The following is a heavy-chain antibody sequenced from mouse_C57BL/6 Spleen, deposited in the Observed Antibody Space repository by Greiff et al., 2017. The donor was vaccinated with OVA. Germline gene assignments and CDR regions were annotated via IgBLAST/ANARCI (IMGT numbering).Heavy chain of an antibody. D-gene: IGHD2-4*01. J-gene: IGHJ4*01. Sequence: QVQLQQPGAELVKPGASVKLSCKASGYTFTSYWMHWVKQRPGRGLEWIGRIDPNSGGTKYNEKCKSKATLTVDKPSSTAYMPLSSMTSEDSAVYYCARVEGLRREGLYAMDYWGQGTSVTVSS. CDR3: ARVEGLRREGLYAMDY. V-gene: IGHV1-72*01. CDR2: IDPNSGGT. CDR1: GYTFTSYW.